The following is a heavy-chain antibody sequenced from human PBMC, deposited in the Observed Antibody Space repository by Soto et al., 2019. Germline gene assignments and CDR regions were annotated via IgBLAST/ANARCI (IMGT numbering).Heavy chain of an antibody. Sequence: QVQLQESGPGLVKPSGTLSLTCAVSGGSISSSNWWSWVRQPPGKGLEWIGEIYHSGSTNYNPSLKSRVTISVDKSKNQFSLKLSSVTAADTAVYYCARGGGYCSGGSCYERVRSWFDPWGQGTLVTVSS. V-gene: IGHV4-4*02. J-gene: IGHJ5*02. CDR3: ARGGGYCSGGSCYERVRSWFDP. D-gene: IGHD2-15*01. CDR2: IYHSGST. CDR1: GGSISSSNW.